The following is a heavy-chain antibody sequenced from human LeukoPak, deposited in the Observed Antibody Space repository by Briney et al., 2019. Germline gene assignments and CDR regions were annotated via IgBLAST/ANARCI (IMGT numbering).Heavy chain of an antibody. CDR2: INHSGST. J-gene: IGHJ4*02. D-gene: IGHD6-19*01. CDR3: ARGPGYSSGWYS. CDR1: GGSFSGYY. V-gene: IGHV4-34*01. Sequence: SETLSLTCAVCGGSFSGYYWSWIRQPPGKGLEWIGEINHSGSTNYNPSLKSRVTISVDTSKNQFSLKLSSVTAADTAVYYCARGPGYSSGWYSWGQGTLVTVSS.